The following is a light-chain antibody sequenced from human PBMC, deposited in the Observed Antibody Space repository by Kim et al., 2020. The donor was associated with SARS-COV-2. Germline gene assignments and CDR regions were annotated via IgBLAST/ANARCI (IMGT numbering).Light chain of an antibody. CDR3: QRADSFPLG. Sequence: ATVGDRVTVTCRASQDISSWLAWYQQKPGKAPKLLISAASSLQSGVPSRFSGSGSGTDFTLTISSLQPEDFASYYCQRADSFPLGFGGGTKVDIK. CDR2: AAS. CDR1: QDISSW. J-gene: IGKJ4*01. V-gene: IGKV1-12*01.